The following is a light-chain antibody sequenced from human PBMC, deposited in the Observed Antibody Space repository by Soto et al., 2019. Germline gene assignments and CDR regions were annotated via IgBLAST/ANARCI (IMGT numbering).Light chain of an antibody. CDR3: QQYNNWPLT. Sequence: EIVITQSPATLSVSPGERATLSCRASQSVSSNLAWYQQKPGQAPRLLIYGASTRATGIAARFSGSGSGTEFTLTICSLQSEDFAVYFCQQYNNWPLTVGGGTKVEIK. CDR2: GAS. V-gene: IGKV3-15*01. CDR1: QSVSSN. J-gene: IGKJ4*01.